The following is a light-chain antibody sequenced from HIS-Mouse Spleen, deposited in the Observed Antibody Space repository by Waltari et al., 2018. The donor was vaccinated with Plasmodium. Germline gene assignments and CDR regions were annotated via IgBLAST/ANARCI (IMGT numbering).Light chain of an antibody. J-gene: IGLJ1*01. CDR3: QAWDSSTDYV. CDR1: KSGAKY. Sequence: SYELTQPPSVSVPPGQTARITCSGAKSGAKYACWYQQKPGQSPVLVIYQDSKRPSGIHERFSGSNSGNTATLTISGTQAMDEADYYCQAWDSSTDYVFGTGTKVTVL. V-gene: IGLV3-1*01. CDR2: QDS.